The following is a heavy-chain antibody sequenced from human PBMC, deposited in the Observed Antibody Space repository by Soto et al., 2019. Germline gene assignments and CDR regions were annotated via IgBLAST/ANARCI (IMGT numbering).Heavy chain of an antibody. CDR1: GGSISSYY. V-gene: IGHV4-59*01. J-gene: IGHJ4*02. D-gene: IGHD6-13*01. CDR3: ARASSSSWSSTYYFDY. CDR2: IYYSGST. Sequence: PSETLSLTCTVSGGSISSYYWSRIRQPPGKGLEWIGYIYYSGSTNYNPSLKSRVTISVDTSKNQFSLKLSSVTAADTAVYYCARASSSSWSSTYYFDYWGQGTLVTVSS.